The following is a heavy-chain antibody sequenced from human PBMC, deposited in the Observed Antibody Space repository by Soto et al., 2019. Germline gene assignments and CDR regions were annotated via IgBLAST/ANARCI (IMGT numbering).Heavy chain of an antibody. V-gene: IGHV3-23*01. J-gene: IGHJ4*02. CDR2: ISGSGGST. Sequence: GGSLRRSCSASGFTFRSYAMSWVRQAPGTRTEWVSAISGSGGSTYYADSVKGRFTISRDNSKNTLYLQMNSLRAEDTAVYYCAKDKFAYSSGPGDYYFDYWGQGTLVTV. D-gene: IGHD6-19*01. CDR1: GFTFRSYA. CDR3: AKDKFAYSSGPGDYYFDY.